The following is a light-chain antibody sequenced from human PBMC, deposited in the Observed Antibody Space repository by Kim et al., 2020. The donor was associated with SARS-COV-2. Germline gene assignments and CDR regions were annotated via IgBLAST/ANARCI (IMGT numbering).Light chain of an antibody. Sequence: DIQMTQSPSSLSASVGDRVTIICRASQTISNYLSWYQQNPGKAPKLLIYAASSLQSGVPSRFSGSGSGTDFTLTINSLQPEDFATYYCQQSYRTPRTFGGGTKVEIK. CDR1: QTISNY. J-gene: IGKJ4*01. V-gene: IGKV1-39*01. CDR3: QQSYRTPRT. CDR2: AAS.